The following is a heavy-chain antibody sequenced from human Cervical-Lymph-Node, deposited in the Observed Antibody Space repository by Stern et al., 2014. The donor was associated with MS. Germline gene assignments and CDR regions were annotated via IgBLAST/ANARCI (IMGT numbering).Heavy chain of an antibody. CDR3: VRDRTAAAIVDNRLDA. CDR1: GYRFTSYG. J-gene: IGHJ5*02. D-gene: IGHD2-2*01. Sequence: QVQLVQSGGEVRKPGASVKVSCKTSGYRFTSYGVSWVRQAPGQGLEWMGWISGYSGHTKYDQKFQGRVIVTADSSTSTVYMEVRTLRSDDTGVYYCVRDRTAAAIVDNRLDAWGQGTPVTVSS. V-gene: IGHV1-18*01. CDR2: ISGYSGHT.